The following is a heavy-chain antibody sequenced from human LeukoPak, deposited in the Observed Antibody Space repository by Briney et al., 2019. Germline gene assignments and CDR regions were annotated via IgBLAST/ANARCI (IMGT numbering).Heavy chain of an antibody. CDR3: AKSFRYYDGPDDGFDI. Sequence: GGSLRLYCAASGFTFSSYGMHWVRQAPGKGLEWVAVISYDGSNKYYADSVKGRFTISRDNSKNTLYLQMNSLRAEDTAVYYCAKSFRYYDGPDDGFDIWGQGTMVTVSS. CDR2: ISYDGSNK. CDR1: GFTFSSYG. J-gene: IGHJ3*02. V-gene: IGHV3-30*18. D-gene: IGHD3-22*01.